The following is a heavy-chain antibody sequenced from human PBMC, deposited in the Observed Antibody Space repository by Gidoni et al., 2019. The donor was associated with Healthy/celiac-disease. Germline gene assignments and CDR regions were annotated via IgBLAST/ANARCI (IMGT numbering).Heavy chain of an antibody. D-gene: IGHD6-13*01. V-gene: IGHV5-10-1*03. CDR2: IDPSDSYT. J-gene: IGHJ3*02. Sequence: EVQLVQSGAEVKKPGEALRISCKGTGYCLTSYWSSWVRQMPGKGLEWMGRIDPSDSYTNYSPSFQGHVTISADKSISTAYLQWSSLKASDTAMYYCARLGIAAPEGIDIWGQGTMVTVSS. CDR3: ARLGIAAPEGIDI. CDR1: GYCLTSYW.